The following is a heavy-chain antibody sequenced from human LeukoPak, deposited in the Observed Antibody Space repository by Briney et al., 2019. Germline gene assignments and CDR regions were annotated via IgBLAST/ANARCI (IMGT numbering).Heavy chain of an antibody. D-gene: IGHD2-15*01. CDR1: GGSISSYY. V-gene: IGHV4-4*07. Sequence: PSETLSLTCTVSGGSISSYYWSWIRQPAGKGLEWIGRIYTSGSTNYNPSLKSRVTMSVDTSKNQFSLKLSSVTAADTAVYYCARGSVVVVAATRANYYYYYMDVWGKGTTVTVSS. CDR3: ARGSVVVVAATRANYYYYYMDV. CDR2: IYTSGST. J-gene: IGHJ6*03.